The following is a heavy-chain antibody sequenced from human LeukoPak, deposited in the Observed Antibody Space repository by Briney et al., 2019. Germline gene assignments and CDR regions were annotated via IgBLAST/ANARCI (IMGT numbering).Heavy chain of an antibody. Sequence: GRSLRLSCAASGFTFSSYAMHWVRQAPGKGLEWVAVISYDGSNKYYADSVKGRFTISRDNSKNTLYLQMNSLRAEDTAVYYCAKLGYCSGGSCSPFDYWGQGTLVTVSS. CDR3: AKLGYCSGGSCSPFDY. D-gene: IGHD2-15*01. V-gene: IGHV3-30*04. CDR2: ISYDGSNK. CDR1: GFTFSSYA. J-gene: IGHJ4*02.